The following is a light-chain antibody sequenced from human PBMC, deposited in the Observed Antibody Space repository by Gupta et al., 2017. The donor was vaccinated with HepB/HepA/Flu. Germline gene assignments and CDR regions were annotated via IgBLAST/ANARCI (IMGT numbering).Light chain of an antibody. V-gene: IGLV2-14*01. CDR3: SSFTDTGALVI. Sequence: QSALTQPASVSGAPGQSITISCTGPSSDVGGYNHVSWYQQHPGKAPNLLILDVSNRHSGVSNRFSGSKSGNTASLTISGLQAEDEADYHCSSFTDTGALVIFGGGTKVTVL. J-gene: IGLJ2*01. CDR2: DVS. CDR1: SSDVGGYNH.